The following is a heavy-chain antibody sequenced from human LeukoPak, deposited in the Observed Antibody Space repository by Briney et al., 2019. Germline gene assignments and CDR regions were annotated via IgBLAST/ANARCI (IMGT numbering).Heavy chain of an antibody. CDR3: ARHKAPGAFDI. J-gene: IGHJ3*02. CDR2: IYYSGST. V-gene: IGHV4-39*01. D-gene: IGHD1-1*01. Sequence: SETLSLTCIVSGGSISSSSYYWGWIRQPPGKGLEWIGSIYYSGSTYYNPPLKSRLTISVDTSENQSSLKVSSVTAADTAVYYCARHKAPGAFDIWGQGTMVTVSS. CDR1: GGSISSSSYY.